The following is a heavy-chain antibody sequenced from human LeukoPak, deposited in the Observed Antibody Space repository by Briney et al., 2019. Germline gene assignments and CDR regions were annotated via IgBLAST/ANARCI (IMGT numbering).Heavy chain of an antibody. CDR1: GGSLNTYY. J-gene: IGHJ3*01. D-gene: IGHD4-23*01. CDR2: IYISGST. CDR3: ARERRLLRGDAFDV. V-gene: IGHV4-4*07. Sequence: SETLSLTCSVSGGSLNTYYWSWIRQPAGKGLEWIGRIYISGSTNYNPSLQSRVTMSVDTSKNQFSLKVSSVTAADTAVYYCARERRLLRGDAFDVWGQGTRVTVSS.